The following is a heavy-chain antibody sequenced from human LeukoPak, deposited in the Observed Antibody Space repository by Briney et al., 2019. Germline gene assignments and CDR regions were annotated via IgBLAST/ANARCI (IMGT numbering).Heavy chain of an antibody. CDR3: ARDPNPATPVIAAAQPVY. V-gene: IGHV3-66*01. CDR2: IYSGGNT. CDR1: GFTASNNY. J-gene: IGHJ4*02. Sequence: GGSLRLSCAASGFTASNNYMTWVRQAPGKGLEWVSIIYSGGNTYYADSVKGRFTISRDNAKNSLYLQMNSLRAEDTAVYYCARDPNPATPVIAAAQPVYGGRGTLVTVS. D-gene: IGHD6-13*01.